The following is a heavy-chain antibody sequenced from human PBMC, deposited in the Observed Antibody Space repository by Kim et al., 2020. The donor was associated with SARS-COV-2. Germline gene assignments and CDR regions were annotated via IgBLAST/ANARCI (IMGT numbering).Heavy chain of an antibody. J-gene: IGHJ4*02. D-gene: IGHD4-17*01. CDR2: ISNSRSYK. CDR3: ASNTVTAAADY. CDR1: GFTFSSYS. Sequence: GGSLRLSCAASGFTFSSYSMNWVRQAPGKGLEWVSSISNSRSYKYYADSVKGRFTISRDNAKNSLSLQMNSLRAEDTAVYYCASNTVTAAADYWGQGTLVTVSS. V-gene: IGHV3-21*01.